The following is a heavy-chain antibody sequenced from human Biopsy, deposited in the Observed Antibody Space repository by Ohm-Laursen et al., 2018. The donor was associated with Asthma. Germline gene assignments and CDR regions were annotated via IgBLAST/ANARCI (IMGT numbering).Heavy chain of an antibody. D-gene: IGHD3-22*01. CDR1: GGSISVSNW. J-gene: IGHJ4*02. CDR2: IYHFGNA. V-gene: IGHV4-4*01. CDR3: ARRWRSYDSSNYYLDQ. Sequence: PGTLSLTCDVSGGSISVSNWWSWVRPPPGRGLEWIGQIYHFGNANYNPSLTSRVTMSVDKSKYKFSLKLTSVTASDTAVYFCARRWRSYDSSNYYLDQWGQGTLVTVSS.